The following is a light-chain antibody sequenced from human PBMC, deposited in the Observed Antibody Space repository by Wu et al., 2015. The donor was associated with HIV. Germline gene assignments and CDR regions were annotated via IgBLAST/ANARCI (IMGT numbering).Light chain of an antibody. V-gene: IGKV3-15*01. CDR1: QSVSNN. CDR3: QHYNNLPLT. J-gene: IGKJ4*01. Sequence: EIVMTQSPATLSVSPGERATLSCRASQSVSNNLAWYQQKPGQAPRLLIYGASTRATGIPARFSGSGSGTEFTLTISGMQSEDFAVYYCQHYNNLPLTFGGGTKVEIK. CDR2: GAS.